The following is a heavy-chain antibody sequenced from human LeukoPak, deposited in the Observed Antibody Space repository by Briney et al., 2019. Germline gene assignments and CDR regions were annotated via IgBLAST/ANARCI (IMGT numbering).Heavy chain of an antibody. CDR3: KPGGAAPGGFDN. V-gene: IGHV3-7*01. CDR2: IKYDGDEE. D-gene: IGHD2-8*02. J-gene: IGHJ4*02. CDR1: GFTFSDYW. Sequence: TGGSLRLSCAASGFTFSDYWMSWMRQAPGKGLEWVANIKYDGDEEYYVDSVKGRFTISRDNAKNSLFLQLNSLRVEDTAVYYCKPGGAAPGGFDNWGKETLVTVPP.